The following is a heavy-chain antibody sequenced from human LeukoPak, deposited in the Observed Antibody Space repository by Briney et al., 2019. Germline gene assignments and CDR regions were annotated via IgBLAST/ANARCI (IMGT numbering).Heavy chain of an antibody. Sequence: GGSLRLSCAASGFTVSSTYMSWVRQAPGKGLEWVSYISSSGRIIYYADSVKGRFTISRDNAKNSLFLQMNSLRAEDAAVYYCASVHYYGMEVWGQGTTVTVSS. CDR1: GFTVSSTY. D-gene: IGHD2-8*01. J-gene: IGHJ6*02. CDR2: ISSSGRII. CDR3: ASVHYYGMEV. V-gene: IGHV3-11*01.